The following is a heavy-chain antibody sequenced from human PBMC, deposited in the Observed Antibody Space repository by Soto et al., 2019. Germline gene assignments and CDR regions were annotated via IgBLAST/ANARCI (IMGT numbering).Heavy chain of an antibody. CDR1: GGTMISYY. Sequence: PSETLSLTCTVSGGTMISYYWSWIRQPPGRGLEWIGFIYYAGSTKYNPSLNSRVTISVDTSKNQFSLKLSSVTAADTAVYYCAGYSSSWYPGYYYYGMDVWGQGTTVTVSS. D-gene: IGHD6-13*01. V-gene: IGHV4-59*08. J-gene: IGHJ6*02. CDR3: AGYSSSWYPGYYYYGMDV. CDR2: IYYAGST.